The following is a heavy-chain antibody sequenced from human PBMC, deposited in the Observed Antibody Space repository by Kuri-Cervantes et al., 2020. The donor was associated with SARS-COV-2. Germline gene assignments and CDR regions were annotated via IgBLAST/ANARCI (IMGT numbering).Heavy chain of an antibody. D-gene: IGHD5-12*01. CDR2: ISSSSSYT. CDR3: ARGSSGYDLTFDY. J-gene: IGHJ4*02. V-gene: IGHV3-11*06. CDR1: GFTFSDYY. Sequence: GGSLRLSCAASGFTFSDYYMSWIRQAPGKGLEWVSYISSSSSYTNYADSVKGRFTISRDNAKNSLYLQMNSLRAEDTAVYYCARGSSGYDLTFDYWAREPWSPSPQ.